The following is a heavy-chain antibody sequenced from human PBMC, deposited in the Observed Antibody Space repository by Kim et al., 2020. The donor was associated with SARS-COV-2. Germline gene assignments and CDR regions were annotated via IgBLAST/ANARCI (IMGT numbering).Heavy chain of an antibody. CDR1: DGSISIGGYY. CDR3: ARTYGGTSWFDP. D-gene: IGHD5-12*01. CDR2: IYYSGTT. J-gene: IGHJ5*02. V-gene: IGHV4-31*03. Sequence: SETLSLTCSVSDGSISIGGYYWSWIRQLPGGGLDWIGQIYYSGTTYYNPSLRSRVTISIDTTKNQYSLKVDSVTAADTAVYYCARTYGGTSWFDPWGQGALVTVSS.